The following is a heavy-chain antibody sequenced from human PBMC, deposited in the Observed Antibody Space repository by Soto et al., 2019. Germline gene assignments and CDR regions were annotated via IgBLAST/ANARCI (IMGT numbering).Heavy chain of an antibody. CDR3: LGDPATPDNY. Sequence: SETPSLTCSVSGDSISSSGYYWGWIRQPPGKGLEWIGSIYYSGSSYYNPSRRSRVTISVDTSKNQFTLKLSSVTAADTAVYYCLGDPATPDNYWGQGTLVTVSS. CDR2: IYYSGSS. J-gene: IGHJ4*02. CDR1: GDSISSSGYY. D-gene: IGHD2-21*02. V-gene: IGHV4-39*05.